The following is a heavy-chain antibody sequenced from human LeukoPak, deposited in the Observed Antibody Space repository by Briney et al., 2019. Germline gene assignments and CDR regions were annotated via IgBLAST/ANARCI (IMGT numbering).Heavy chain of an antibody. CDR1: GFSFTIYA. V-gene: IGHV3-23*01. Sequence: PGGSLRLSCAASGFSFTIYAMSWVRQAPGRGLEWVSSISQNSGIYYADSVKGRFTISSDNSKNTLFLQMNSLRAEDTAVYYCAKDRSGYGSSYDFVYWGQGTLVTVSS. D-gene: IGHD6-13*01. J-gene: IGHJ4*02. CDR3: AKDRSGYGSSYDFVY. CDR2: ISQNSGI.